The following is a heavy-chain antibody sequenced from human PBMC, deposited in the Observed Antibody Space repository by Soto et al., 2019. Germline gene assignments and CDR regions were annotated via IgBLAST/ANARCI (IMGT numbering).Heavy chain of an antibody. CDR1: GYTFTSCG. CDR3: ARDIFGSHGSGSLFDY. D-gene: IGHD3-10*01. V-gene: IGHV1-18*01. Sequence: QVQLVQSGAEVKKPGASVKVSCKASGYTFTSCGISWVRQAPGQGLEWMGWISAYNGNTNYAQKLQGRFTMTPDTSTRTAYMEIRSLRSDDTAVYYCARDIFGSHGSGSLFDYWGQGNLVSVST. CDR2: ISAYNGNT. J-gene: IGHJ4*02.